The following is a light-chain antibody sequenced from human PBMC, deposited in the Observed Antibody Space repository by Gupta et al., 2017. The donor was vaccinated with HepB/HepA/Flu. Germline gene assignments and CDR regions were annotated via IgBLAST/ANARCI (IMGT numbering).Light chain of an antibody. CDR2: DVS. J-gene: IGLJ1*01. Sequence: QSALTQPASVSGSPGQSITISCTGASSDVGAYNYVSWYQQHPSRAPKLIIHDVSNRPSGVSSRFSGSKSDNTASLTISGLQAEDEADYYCNSFTTRGTYVFGSGTKVTVL. V-gene: IGLV2-14*03. CDR3: NSFTTRGTYV. CDR1: SSDVGAYNY.